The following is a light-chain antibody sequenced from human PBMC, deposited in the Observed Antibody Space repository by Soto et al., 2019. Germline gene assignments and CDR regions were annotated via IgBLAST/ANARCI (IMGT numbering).Light chain of an antibody. CDR1: QSISRN. Sequence: EIVMTQSPATLSVSPGERATLSCRASQSISRNLAWYQQRPGRAPRLLIYDASTRATDIPARFSGSGSGTEFPLTLSSLQSDDFAVYYCHQYNNWPLYTFGQGTKLEIK. J-gene: IGKJ2*01. V-gene: IGKV3-15*01. CDR3: HQYNNWPLYT. CDR2: DAS.